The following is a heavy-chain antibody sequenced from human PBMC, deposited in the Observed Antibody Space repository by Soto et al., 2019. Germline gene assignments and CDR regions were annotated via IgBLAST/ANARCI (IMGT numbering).Heavy chain of an antibody. V-gene: IGHV1-3*05. CDR2: INAGNGNT. CDR1: GYTFTSYA. CDR3: ARDLVSDY. J-gene: IGHJ4*02. Sequence: QVQLVQSGAEEKKPGASVKVSCKASGYTFTSYAVHWVRQAPGQRLEWMGWINAGNGNTKYSQNFQGRATITRDTSASTAYMELSSLRSEDTAVYYCARDLVSDYWGQGTLVTVSS. D-gene: IGHD2-21*01.